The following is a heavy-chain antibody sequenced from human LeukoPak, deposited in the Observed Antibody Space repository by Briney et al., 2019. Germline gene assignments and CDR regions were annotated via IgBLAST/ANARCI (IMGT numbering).Heavy chain of an antibody. CDR2: INPNSGGT. J-gene: IGHJ5*02. CDR1: GYTFTGYY. CDR3: ARVGSYCSGGSCNGYNWFDP. D-gene: IGHD2-15*01. Sequence: ASVKVSCKASGYTFTGYYMHWVRQAPGQGLEWMRWINPNSGGTNYAQKFQGRVTMTRDTSISTAYMELSRLRSDDTAVYYCARVGSYCSGGSCNGYNWFDPWGQGTLVTVSS. V-gene: IGHV1-2*02.